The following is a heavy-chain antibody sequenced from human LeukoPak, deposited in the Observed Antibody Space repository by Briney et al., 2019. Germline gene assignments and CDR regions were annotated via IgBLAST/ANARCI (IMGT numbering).Heavy chain of an antibody. V-gene: IGHV4-59*12. Sequence: SETLSLTCTVSGGSISSYYWSWIRQPPGKGLEWIGYIYYSGSTNYNPSLRSRVTISVDTSKNQFSLKLSSVTAADTAVYYCARGRYYYDSSGYMDYYYYMDVWGKGTTVTVSS. CDR1: GGSISSYY. CDR3: ARGRYYYDSSGYMDYYYYMDV. D-gene: IGHD3-22*01. CDR2: IYYSGST. J-gene: IGHJ6*03.